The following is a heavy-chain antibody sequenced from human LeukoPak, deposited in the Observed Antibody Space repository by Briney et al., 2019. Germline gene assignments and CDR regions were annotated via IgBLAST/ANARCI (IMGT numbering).Heavy chain of an antibody. J-gene: IGHJ4*02. D-gene: IGHD4-17*01. Sequence: GGSLRLSCAASGFTVSSNYMSWVRQAPGKGLEWVSVIYSGGSTYYADSVKGRFTISRDNSKNTLYLQMNSLRAEDTAVYYCARDHFHGDYVYDYWGQGTLVTVSS. V-gene: IGHV3-53*01. CDR3: ARDHFHGDYVYDY. CDR1: GFTVSSNY. CDR2: IYSGGST.